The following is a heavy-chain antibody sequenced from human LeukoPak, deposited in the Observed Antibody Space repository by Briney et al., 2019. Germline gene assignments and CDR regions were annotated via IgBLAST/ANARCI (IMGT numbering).Heavy chain of an antibody. CDR1: GGSISSYY. CDR2: IYYSGST. Sequence: SETLSLTCTVSGGSISSYYWSWIRQPPGKGLEWIGYIYYSGSTNYNPSLKSRVTISVDTSKNRFSLKLSSVTAADTAVYYCARCYYDRQLDYWGQGTLVTVPS. CDR3: ARCYYDRQLDY. V-gene: IGHV4-59*01. D-gene: IGHD3-22*01. J-gene: IGHJ4*02.